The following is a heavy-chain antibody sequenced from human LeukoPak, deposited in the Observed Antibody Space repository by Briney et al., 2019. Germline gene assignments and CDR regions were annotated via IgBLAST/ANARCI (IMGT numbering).Heavy chain of an antibody. D-gene: IGHD3-22*01. V-gene: IGHV2-5*02. J-gene: IGHJ4*02. CDR1: GFSLSTSGVG. CDR2: IYWDDDK. Sequence: VSGPTLVKPTQTLTLTCTFSGFSLSTSGVGVGRIRQPPGKALEWLALIYWDDDKRYSPSLKSRLTITKDTSKNQVVLTMTNMDPVDTATYYCAHVDSSGYYLLFDYWGQGTLVTVSS. CDR3: AHVDSSGYYLLFDY.